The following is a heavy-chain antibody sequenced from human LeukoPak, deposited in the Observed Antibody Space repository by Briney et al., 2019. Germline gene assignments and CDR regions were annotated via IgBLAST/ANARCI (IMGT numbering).Heavy chain of an antibody. CDR1: GFTFSSYW. J-gene: IGHJ4*02. V-gene: IGHV3-74*01. Sequence: PGGSLRLSCVASGFTFSSYWMHWVRQAPGKGLVWVSRINSDGSYTTYADSVKGRFTISRDNSKNTLSLQMNSLRAEDTAVYYCAKLLVGATTGWYFDYWGQGTLVTVSS. CDR2: INSDGSYT. D-gene: IGHD1-26*01. CDR3: AKLLVGATTGWYFDY.